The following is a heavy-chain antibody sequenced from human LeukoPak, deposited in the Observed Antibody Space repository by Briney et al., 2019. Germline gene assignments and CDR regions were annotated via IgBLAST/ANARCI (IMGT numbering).Heavy chain of an antibody. CDR2: IIPIFGTA. V-gene: IGHV1-69*13. Sequence: GASVTVSCTASGGTFSSYAISWVRQAPGQGLEWMGGIIPIFGTANYAQKFQGRATITADESTSTAYMELSSLRSEDTAAYYCARVDWGNYYYYGMDVWSQGTTVTVSS. CDR3: ARVDWGNYYYYGMDV. D-gene: IGHD3-9*01. J-gene: IGHJ6*02. CDR1: GGTFSSYA.